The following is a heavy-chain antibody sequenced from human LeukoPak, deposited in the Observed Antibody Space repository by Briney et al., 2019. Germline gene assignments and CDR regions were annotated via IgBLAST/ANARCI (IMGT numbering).Heavy chain of an antibody. V-gene: IGHV1-2*02. CDR1: GYTFTGYY. CDR3: ARTMEAGSNSGFDY. J-gene: IGHJ4*02. D-gene: IGHD6-19*01. CDR2: INPNSGGT. Sequence: ASVKVSCKASGYTFTGYYMHWVRQAPGQGLEWMGWINPNSGGTNYAQKFQGRVTMTRDTSISTAYMELSRLRPDDTAVYYCARTMEAGSNSGFDYWGQGTLVTVSS.